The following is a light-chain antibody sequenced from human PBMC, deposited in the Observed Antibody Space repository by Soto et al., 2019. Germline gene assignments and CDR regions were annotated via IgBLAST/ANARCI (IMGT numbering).Light chain of an antibody. CDR1: QNVWNK. CDR3: QQRSNWPIT. V-gene: IGKV3-11*01. CDR2: DVS. Sequence: EIVMTQSPATLSVSPGERVTLSCRASQNVWNKLAWYQQRPGQIPRLLMYDVSSRASGIPARFTGSGSGTDFTLTISSLEPEDVAVYYCQQRSNWPITFGQGTRLEIK. J-gene: IGKJ5*01.